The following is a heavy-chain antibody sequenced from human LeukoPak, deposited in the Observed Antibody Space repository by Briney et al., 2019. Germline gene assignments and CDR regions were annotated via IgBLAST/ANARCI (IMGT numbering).Heavy chain of an antibody. CDR1: GFTFSSYG. Sequence: PGMNLRLSCAAYGFTFSSYGMHWVRQAPDKGLEWMAIIYYDGGNKYYRDSVKGRFTISRDNSKNTLDLEMNRLRVEDTALYYCARDGAGGASGTFDYWGQATLVTVSS. D-gene: IGHD1-26*01. V-gene: IGHV3-33*01. CDR2: IYYDGGNK. J-gene: IGHJ4*02. CDR3: ARDGAGGASGTFDY.